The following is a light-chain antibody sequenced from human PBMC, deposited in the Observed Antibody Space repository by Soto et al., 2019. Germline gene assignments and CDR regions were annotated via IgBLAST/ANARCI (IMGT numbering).Light chain of an antibody. V-gene: IGKV3-20*01. CDR3: QQYGASPFT. Sequence: EIVLTQSPGTLSLSPGESATLSCKASESIYINSFAWYYQKPGQPPRLLIYCASTRATGIPDRFSGSGSGTDFVLSIDRLEVEDSGIYYCQQYGASPFTFGPGTRVDIK. J-gene: IGKJ3*01. CDR2: CAS. CDR1: ESIYINS.